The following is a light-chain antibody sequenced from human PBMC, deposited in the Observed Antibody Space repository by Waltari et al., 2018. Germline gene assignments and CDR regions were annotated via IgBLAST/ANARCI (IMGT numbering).Light chain of an antibody. CDR3: CSYAGSDTYV. V-gene: IGLV2-11*01. CDR1: SSDVGGYSY. Sequence: QSALTQPRSVSGSPGQSVAIACTGTSSDVGGYSYVSWYQQHPGKAPKIMTYDVTRRPSGSPVRFSGSTSGTPASLTISGRQADDAAHYYCCSYAGSDTYVFGTGTEVTVL. CDR2: DVT. J-gene: IGLJ1*01.